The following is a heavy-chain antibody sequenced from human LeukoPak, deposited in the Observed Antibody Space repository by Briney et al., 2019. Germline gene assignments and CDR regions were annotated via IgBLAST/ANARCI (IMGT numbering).Heavy chain of an antibody. D-gene: IGHD3-3*01. CDR2: IYYSGST. CDR3: ARHALYDFWSGYQLPYYYYMDV. Sequence: TSETLSLTCTVSGGSISSSSYYWGWIRQPPGKGLEWIGSIYYSGSTYYNPSLKSRVTISVDTSKNQFSLKLSSVTAADTAVYYCARHALYDFWSGYQLPYYYYMDVWGKGTTVTVSS. V-gene: IGHV4-39*01. J-gene: IGHJ6*03. CDR1: GGSISSSSYY.